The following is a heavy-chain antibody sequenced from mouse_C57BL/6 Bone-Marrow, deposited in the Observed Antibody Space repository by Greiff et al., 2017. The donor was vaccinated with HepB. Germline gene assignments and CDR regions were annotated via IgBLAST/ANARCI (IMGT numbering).Heavy chain of an antibody. CDR3: ARDLGTTVVANFDV. Sequence: VQLQQPGAELVKPGASVKMSCKASGYTFTSYWITWVKQRPGQGLEWIGDIYPGSGSTNYNEKFKSKATLTVDTSSSTAYMQLSSLTSEDSAVYYCARDLGTTVVANFDVWGTGTTVTVSS. D-gene: IGHD1-1*01. J-gene: IGHJ1*03. V-gene: IGHV1-55*01. CDR1: GYTFTSYW. CDR2: IYPGSGST.